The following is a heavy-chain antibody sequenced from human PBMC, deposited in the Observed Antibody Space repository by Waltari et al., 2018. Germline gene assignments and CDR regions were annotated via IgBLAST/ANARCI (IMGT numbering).Heavy chain of an antibody. D-gene: IGHD3-22*01. J-gene: IGHJ6*02. V-gene: IGHV4-38-2*01. CDR3: ASRSGYHYYYGMDV. CDR1: GYSISSGYY. Sequence: QVQLQESGPGLVKPSETLSLTCAVSGYSISSGYYWGWIRQPPGKGLEWIGSIYHMGGNYYNPSLKSRVTISVDTSKNQFSLKLSAVTAADTAVYYCASRSGYHYYYGMDVWGQGTTVTVSS. CDR2: IYHMGGN.